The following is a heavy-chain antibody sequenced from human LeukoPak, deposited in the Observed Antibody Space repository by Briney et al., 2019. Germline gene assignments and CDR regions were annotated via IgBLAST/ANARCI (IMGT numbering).Heavy chain of an antibody. J-gene: IGHJ4*02. CDR2: IRSKTNGGTT. CDR3: AKLATSLGFGEFDY. Sequence: GGSLRLSCTASGFTFGDHALSWVRQAPGKGLEWVGFIRSKTNGGTTQYAASVKGRFTISRDDSKSIAYLQLNSLKTEDTAVYYCAKLATSLGFGEFDYWGQGTLVTVSS. CDR1: GFTFGDHA. V-gene: IGHV3-49*04. D-gene: IGHD3-10*01.